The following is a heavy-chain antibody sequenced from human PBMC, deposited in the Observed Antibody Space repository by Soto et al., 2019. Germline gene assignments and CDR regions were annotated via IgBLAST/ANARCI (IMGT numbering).Heavy chain of an antibody. V-gene: IGHV3-30*18. CDR3: AKTENYNFWSGHFDY. D-gene: IGHD3-3*01. J-gene: IGHJ4*02. CDR1: GFTFSSYG. CDR2: ISYDGGNK. Sequence: VGSLRLSCAASGFTFSSYGMHWVRQAPGKGLEWVAVISYDGGNKYYADSVKGRFTISRDNSKNTLYLQMNSLRAEDTAVYYCAKTENYNFWSGHFDYWGQGTLVTVSS.